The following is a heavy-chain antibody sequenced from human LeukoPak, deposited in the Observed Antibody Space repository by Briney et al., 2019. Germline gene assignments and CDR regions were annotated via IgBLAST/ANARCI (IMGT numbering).Heavy chain of an antibody. V-gene: IGHV3-33*01. CDR2: IWYDGSNA. CDR1: GFTFSGYG. D-gene: IGHD6-13*01. Sequence: PGGSLRLSCAASGFTFSGYGMHWVRRAPGKGLEGGAVIWYDGSNAYYADSVKGRFTVSRDNAKNTLYLQMNSLRVEDTAVYYCAREQWAADDALDIWGQGTMVTVSS. J-gene: IGHJ3*02. CDR3: AREQWAADDALDI.